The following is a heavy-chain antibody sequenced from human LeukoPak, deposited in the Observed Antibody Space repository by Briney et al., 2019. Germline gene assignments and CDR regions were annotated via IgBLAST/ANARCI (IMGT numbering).Heavy chain of an antibody. J-gene: IGHJ4*02. CDR2: IIPIFGTA. CDR1: GGTFSSYA. Sequence: SVKVFCKASGGTFSSYAISWVRQAPGQGLEWMGGIIPIFGTAHYAQKFQGRVTITADESTSTAYMELSSLRSEDTAVYYCARHSCLLTSCYGNLDYWGQGTLVTVSS. D-gene: IGHD2-2*01. V-gene: IGHV1-69*13. CDR3: ARHSCLLTSCYGNLDY.